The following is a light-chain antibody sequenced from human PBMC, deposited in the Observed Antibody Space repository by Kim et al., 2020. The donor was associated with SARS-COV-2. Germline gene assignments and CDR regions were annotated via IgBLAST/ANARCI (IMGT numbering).Light chain of an antibody. J-gene: IGLJ2*01. CDR2: QDS. CDR1: KLGDKY. Sequence: SYELTQPPSVSVSPGQTASITCSGDKLGDKYACWYQQKPGQSPVLVIYQDSKRPSGIPERFSGSNSGNTATLTISGTQAMDEADYYCQAWDSSIVVFGGGTTVTVL. V-gene: IGLV3-1*01. CDR3: QAWDSSIVV.